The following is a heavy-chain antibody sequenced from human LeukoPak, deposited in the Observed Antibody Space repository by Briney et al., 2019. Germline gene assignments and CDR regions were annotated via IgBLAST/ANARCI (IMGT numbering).Heavy chain of an antibody. CDR2: ISGSGGST. CDR3: AKVPRSSANNWLDP. J-gene: IGHJ5*02. V-gene: IGHV3-23*01. CDR1: AFTFSSYA. Sequence: GGSLRLSCAASAFTFSSYAMSWVRQPPGKGLEWVSTISGSGGSTYYVDSVKGRFTISRDNSKNTLYLQMNSLRAEDTAVYYCAKVPRSSANNWLDPWGQGTLVTVSS. D-gene: IGHD6-19*01.